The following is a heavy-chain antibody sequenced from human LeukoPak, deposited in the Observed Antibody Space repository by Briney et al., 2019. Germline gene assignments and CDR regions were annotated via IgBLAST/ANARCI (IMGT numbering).Heavy chain of an antibody. Sequence: SETLSLTCTVSGGSISSYYWSWIRQPPGKGLEWIGYIYYSGSTNYNPSLKSRVTISVDTSKNYFSLKLRSVTPADTAVYYCARTENWFDPWGQGTLVTVSS. CDR3: ARTENWFDP. D-gene: IGHD1-14*01. J-gene: IGHJ5*02. V-gene: IGHV4-59*01. CDR2: IYYSGST. CDR1: GGSISSYY.